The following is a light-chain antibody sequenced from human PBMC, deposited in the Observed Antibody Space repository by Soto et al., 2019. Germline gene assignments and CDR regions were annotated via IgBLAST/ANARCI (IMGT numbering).Light chain of an antibody. CDR1: QSISVW. J-gene: IGKJ1*01. CDR3: QLYNMYSPT. Sequence: DIQMTQSPSTLSASVGDRVTITCRASQSISVWLAWYQQKAGKAPNLLIYNASRLESGVPSRFSGSGSETVFTLPISCLQPGDSATYYCQLYNMYSPTFGQGTKEEVK. CDR2: NAS. V-gene: IGKV1-5*03.